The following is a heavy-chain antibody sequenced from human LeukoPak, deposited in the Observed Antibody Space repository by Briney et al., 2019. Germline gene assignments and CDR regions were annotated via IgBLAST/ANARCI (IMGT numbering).Heavy chain of an antibody. D-gene: IGHD5-18*01. CDR2: ISGGGVST. CDR1: GFTFSSYA. CDR3: AKDLLSGYSYGYPDAFDI. Sequence: GGSLRLSCAASGFTFSSYAMNWVRQTPGKGLKWVSGISGGGVSTYYADSVKGRFTISRDNSKNTLYLQMNSLRAEDTAVYYCAKDLLSGYSYGYPDAFDIWGQGTMVTVPS. V-gene: IGHV3-23*01. J-gene: IGHJ3*02.